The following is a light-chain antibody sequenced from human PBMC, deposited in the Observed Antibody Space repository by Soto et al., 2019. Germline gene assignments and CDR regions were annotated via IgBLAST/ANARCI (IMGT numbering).Light chain of an antibody. CDR3: GTWDSSLSVFV. V-gene: IGLV1-51*02. Sequence: QSVLTQPPSVSAAPGQKVTFSCSGSSSNIGKNYVSWYQQVPGTAPKLLIYEDNKRRSGIPDRFSGSKSGTSATLGITGLQTGDEDDYYCGTWDSSLSVFVLGTGTKLTVL. J-gene: IGLJ1*01. CDR1: SSNIGKNY. CDR2: EDN.